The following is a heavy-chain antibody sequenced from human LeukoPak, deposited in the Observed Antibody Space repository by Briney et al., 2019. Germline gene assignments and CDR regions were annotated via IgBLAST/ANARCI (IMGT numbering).Heavy chain of an antibody. J-gene: IGHJ6*02. CDR2: IWYDGSNK. D-gene: IGHD1-14*01. V-gene: IGHV3-33*01. CDR3: ARGPPGIGSYYGMDV. Sequence: GGSLRLSCAASGFTFSSYGMHWVRQAPGKGLEWVAVIWYDGSNKYYADSVKGRFTISRDNSKNTLYLQMNSLRAEDTAVYYCARGPPGIGSYYGMDVWGQGTTVTVSS. CDR1: GFTFSSYG.